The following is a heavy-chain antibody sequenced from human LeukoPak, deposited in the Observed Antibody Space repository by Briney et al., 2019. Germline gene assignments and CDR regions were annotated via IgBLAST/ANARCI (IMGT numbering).Heavy chain of an antibody. D-gene: IGHD2-15*01. Sequence: GGSLRLSCAASGFTFSSYSMNWVRQAPGKGLEWVSYISSSSSTIYYADSVKGRFTISRDNAKNSLYLQMNSLRAEDTAVYYCAKEMGFCSGGSCYRWFDSWGQGTLVTVSS. CDR1: GFTFSSYS. CDR3: AKEMGFCSGGSCYRWFDS. V-gene: IGHV3-48*01. CDR2: ISSSSSTI. J-gene: IGHJ5*01.